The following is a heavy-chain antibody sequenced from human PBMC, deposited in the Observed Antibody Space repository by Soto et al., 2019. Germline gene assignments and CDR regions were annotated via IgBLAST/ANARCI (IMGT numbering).Heavy chain of an antibody. CDR3: GRDLGAWHDY. CDR1: GYTFTSYA. Sequence: QVQLVQSGAEVKKPGASVKVSCKASGYTFTSYAIHWVRQAPGQRLEWMGWINAGNGNTKYSQKFQDRVTITRDTSASTGYTELSRLRSQDTAVYYWGRDLGAWHDYWRQGTLVTLSS. J-gene: IGHJ4*02. CDR2: INAGNGNT. D-gene: IGHD7-27*01. V-gene: IGHV1-3*01.